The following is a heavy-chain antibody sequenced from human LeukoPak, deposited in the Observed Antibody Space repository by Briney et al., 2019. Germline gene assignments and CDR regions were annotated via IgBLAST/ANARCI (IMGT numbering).Heavy chain of an antibody. D-gene: IGHD2-8*02. CDR3: ARDGEAGGYFDY. V-gene: IGHV1-69*05. CDR2: IIPIFGTA. Sequence: SVKVSCKASGGTFTSYAISWVRQAPGQGLEWMGRIIPIFGTANYAHKFQGRVTITTDESTSTAYMELSSLRSEDTAVYYCARDGEAGGYFDYWGQGTLVTVSS. J-gene: IGHJ4*02. CDR1: GGTFTSYA.